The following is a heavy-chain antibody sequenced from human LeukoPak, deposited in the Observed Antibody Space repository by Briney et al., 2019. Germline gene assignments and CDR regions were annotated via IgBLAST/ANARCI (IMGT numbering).Heavy chain of an antibody. J-gene: IGHJ4*02. CDR3: APSGGVSLDY. V-gene: IGHV1-46*03. CDR2: INPSGGST. Sequence: ASVKVSXKASGYTFTSYYMHWVRQAPGQGLEWMGIINPSGGSTSYTQKFQGRVTMTRDTSTSTVYMELSSLRSEDTAVYSCAPSGGVSLDYWGQGTLVTVSS. CDR1: GYTFTSYY.